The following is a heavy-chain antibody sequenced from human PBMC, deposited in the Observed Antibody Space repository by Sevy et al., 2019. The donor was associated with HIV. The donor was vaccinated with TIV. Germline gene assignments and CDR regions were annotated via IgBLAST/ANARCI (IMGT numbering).Heavy chain of an antibody. CDR3: AREEFFDLQLSLTGVTTWFEP. J-gene: IGHJ5*02. CDR2: TYYRSKWYN. V-gene: IGHV6-1*01. CDR1: GDSVSSNSVA. D-gene: IGHD1-20*01. Sequence: SQTLSLTCAISGDSVSSNSVAWDWIRQSPSRGLEWLGRTYYRSKWYNEYAASVKSRLTITVDTSKNQFSLQLNSVTPEDTAVYYCAREEFFDLQLSLTGVTTWFEPWGQGTLVTVSS.